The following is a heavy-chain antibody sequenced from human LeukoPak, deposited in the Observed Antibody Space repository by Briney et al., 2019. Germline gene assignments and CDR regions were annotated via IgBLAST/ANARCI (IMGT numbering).Heavy chain of an antibody. CDR1: GFTFSSYS. J-gene: IGHJ6*02. Sequence: PGXSXRLSCAASGFTFSSYSMNWVRQAPGKGLEWVSSISSSSSYIYYADSVKGRFTISRDNAKNSLYLQMNSLRAEDTAVYYCASVLGYCTNGVCRNYYYGMDVWGQGTTVTVSS. CDR2: ISSSSSYI. V-gene: IGHV3-21*01. CDR3: ASVLGYCTNGVCRNYYYGMDV. D-gene: IGHD2-8*01.